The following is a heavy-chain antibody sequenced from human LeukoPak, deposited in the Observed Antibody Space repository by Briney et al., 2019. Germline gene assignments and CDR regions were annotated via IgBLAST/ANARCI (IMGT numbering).Heavy chain of an antibody. Sequence: NPSETLSLTCAVYGGSFSGYYWSWIRQPPGKGLEWIGEINHSGSTNYNPSLKSRVTISVDTSKNQFSLKLSSVTAADTAVYYCARHFSRGWTYHHGMDVWGQGTTVTVSS. CDR3: ARHFSRGWTYHHGMDV. CDR1: GGSFSGYY. J-gene: IGHJ6*02. CDR2: INHSGST. D-gene: IGHD6-19*01. V-gene: IGHV4-34*01.